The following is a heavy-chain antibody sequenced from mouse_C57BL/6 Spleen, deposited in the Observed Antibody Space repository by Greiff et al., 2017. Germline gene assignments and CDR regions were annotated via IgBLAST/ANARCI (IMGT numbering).Heavy chain of an antibody. V-gene: IGHV1-15*01. CDR2: LDPETGGT. J-gene: IGHJ2*01. Sequence: VQLQQSGAELVRPGASVPLSCTASGYTFTAYEMHWVKQTPVPGLEWIGALDPETGGTAYHQKFKGKAILTADKSSSTAYMELRSLTSEDSAVDYCTRGEDYFDDGGQGTTLTVAA. CDR1: GYTFTAYE. CDR3: TRGEDYFDD.